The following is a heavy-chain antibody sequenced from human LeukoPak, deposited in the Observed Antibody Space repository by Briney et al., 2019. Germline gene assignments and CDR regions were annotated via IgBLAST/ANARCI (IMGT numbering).Heavy chain of an antibody. CDR3: ARDPLYYDFWSGYYTGYFDY. D-gene: IGHD3-3*01. CDR2: ISGSGSGGGT. J-gene: IGHJ4*02. V-gene: IGHV3-23*01. Sequence: GGSLRLSCAASGFTFSKYAMSWVRQAPGKGLEWVSNISGSGSGGGTYYADSVKGRFTISRDNSKNTLYLQMNSLRAEDTAVYYCARDPLYYDFWSGYYTGYFDYWGQGTLVTVSS. CDR1: GFTFSKYA.